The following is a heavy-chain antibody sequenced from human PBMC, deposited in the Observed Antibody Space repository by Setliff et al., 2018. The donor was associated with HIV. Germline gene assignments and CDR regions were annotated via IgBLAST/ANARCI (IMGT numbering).Heavy chain of an antibody. Sequence: ASVKVSCKTSGGTFRSQAISWVRQAPGQGLEWMGIINPSGGSTNYAQKFQGRVTMARDTSTSTVYMELSSLRSEDTAMYYCARDHMSVGAWVGATSRGLFQHWGQGTLVTVSS. CDR1: GGTFRSQA. D-gene: IGHD1-26*01. CDR2: INPSGGST. J-gene: IGHJ1*01. CDR3: ARDHMSVGAWVGATSRGLFQH. V-gene: IGHV1-46*01.